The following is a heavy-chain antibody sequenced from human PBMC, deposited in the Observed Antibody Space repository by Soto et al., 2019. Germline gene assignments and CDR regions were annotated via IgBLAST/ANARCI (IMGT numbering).Heavy chain of an antibody. J-gene: IGHJ4*02. CDR3: ARRDSHGFFRYFDN. CDR1: GGTFSSHP. Sequence: QVHLEQSGAEVKRPGSSVKVSCKASGGTFSSHPISWVRQAPGQGLEWMGGTNGNLGTGNPAQKFRGRLTITTDKFTTTTYMELSSLTPEDTAVYYCARRDSHGFFRYFDNWGQGTLVTVSS. D-gene: IGHD4-17*01. CDR2: TNGNLGTG. V-gene: IGHV1-69*06.